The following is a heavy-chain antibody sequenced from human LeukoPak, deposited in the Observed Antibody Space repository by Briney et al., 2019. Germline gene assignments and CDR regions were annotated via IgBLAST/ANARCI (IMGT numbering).Heavy chain of an antibody. CDR2: ISSSSSYI. CDR3: ARELQSVAVPAAPYSFDY. D-gene: IGHD2-2*01. V-gene: IGHV3-21*01. J-gene: IGHJ4*02. CDR1: GFTFSSYS. Sequence: GGSLRLSCAASGFTFSSYSMNWVRQAPGKGLEWVSSISSSSSYIYYADSVKGRFTISRDNAKNSLYLQMNSLRAEDTAVYYCARELQSVAVPAAPYSFDYWGQGNLVTVSS.